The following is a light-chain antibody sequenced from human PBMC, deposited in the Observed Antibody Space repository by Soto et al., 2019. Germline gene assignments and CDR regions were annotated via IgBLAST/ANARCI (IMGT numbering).Light chain of an antibody. CDR3: QQNHDWPPLT. CDR2: SAF. Sequence: EIVMTQSPATLSVSPGHRVTLSCRASQSISSNLAWYQQKPGLPPRLLFYSAFAMGTGTSPRFSASGSGTEFSVPISSLQVQDVAVYYCQQNHDWPPLTLGGGTKIQIK. V-gene: IGKV3-15*01. CDR1: QSISSN. J-gene: IGKJ4*01.